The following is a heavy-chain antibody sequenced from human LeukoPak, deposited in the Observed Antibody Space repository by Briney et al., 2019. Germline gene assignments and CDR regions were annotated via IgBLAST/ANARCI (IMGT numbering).Heavy chain of an antibody. Sequence: ASVKVSCKASGYTFTGYYMHWVRQAPGQGLEWMGWINPNSGGTNYAQKFQGRVTMTRDTSISTAYMELSRLRSDDTAVYYCARGTYYYDSRGYLSFDYWGQGTLVTVSS. CDR2: INPNSGGT. D-gene: IGHD3-22*01. J-gene: IGHJ4*02. CDR1: GYTFTGYY. V-gene: IGHV1-2*02. CDR3: ARGTYYYDSRGYLSFDY.